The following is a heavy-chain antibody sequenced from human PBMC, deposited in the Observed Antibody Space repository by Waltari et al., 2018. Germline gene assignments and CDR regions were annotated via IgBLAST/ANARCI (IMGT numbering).Heavy chain of an antibody. CDR2: IIPNFGTA. CDR1: GGTFSSYA. Sequence: QVQLVQSGAEVKKPGSSVKVSCKASGGTFSSYAISWVRQAPGQGLEWMGGIIPNFGTANYEQKFQGRVTITADESTSTAYMELSSLRSEDTAVYYCARGLGYCSSTSCQRGDWFDPWGQGTLVTVSS. V-gene: IGHV1-69*12. CDR3: ARGLGYCSSTSCQRGDWFDP. D-gene: IGHD2-2*01. J-gene: IGHJ5*02.